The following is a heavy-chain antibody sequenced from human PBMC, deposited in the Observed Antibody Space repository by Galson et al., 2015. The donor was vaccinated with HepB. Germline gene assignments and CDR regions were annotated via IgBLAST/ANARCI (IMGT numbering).Heavy chain of an antibody. CDR1: GFTFSSYA. Sequence: SLRLSCAASGFTFSSYAMHWVRQAPGEGLEWVAVISYDGSNKYYADSVKGRFTISRDNSKNTLYLQMNSLRAEDTAVYYCARETAAIRGFNYWGQGTLVTVSS. CDR2: ISYDGSNK. CDR3: ARETAAIRGFNY. V-gene: IGHV3-30-3*01. D-gene: IGHD2-2*02. J-gene: IGHJ4*02.